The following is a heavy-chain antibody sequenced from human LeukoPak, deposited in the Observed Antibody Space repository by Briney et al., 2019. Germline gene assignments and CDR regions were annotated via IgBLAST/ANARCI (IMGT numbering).Heavy chain of an antibody. V-gene: IGHV1-2*02. J-gene: IGHJ3*02. D-gene: IGHD5-12*01. Sequence: ASVKVSCKASGYAFTGSYLHWVRQAPGQGLRWMGWINPNSGGTNYAQNFQGRVTMTRDTSISTAYMVLRSLRSDDTAVYYCASMLHIVTTDPFDIWGQGTMVTVSS. CDR3: ASMLHIVTTDPFDI. CDR1: GYAFTGSY. CDR2: INPNSGGT.